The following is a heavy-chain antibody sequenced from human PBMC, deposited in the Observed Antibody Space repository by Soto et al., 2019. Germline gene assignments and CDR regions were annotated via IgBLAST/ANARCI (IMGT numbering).Heavy chain of an antibody. V-gene: IGHV3-48*04. Sequence: GGSLRLSCAASGFTFSSYSMNWVRQAPGKGLEWVSYISSSSSTIYYADSVKGRFTISRDNAKNSLYLQMNSLRAEDTAVYYCARDDPLALYYYGMDVWGQGTTVTVSS. CDR2: ISSSSSTI. CDR1: GFTFSSYS. CDR3: ARDDPLALYYYGMDV. J-gene: IGHJ6*02.